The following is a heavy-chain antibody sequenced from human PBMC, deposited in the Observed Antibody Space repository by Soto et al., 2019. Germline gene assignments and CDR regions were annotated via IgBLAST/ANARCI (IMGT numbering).Heavy chain of an antibody. Sequence: GGSLRLSCAASGFTFSSYAMSWVRQAPGKGLEWVSAISGSGGNTYYADSVKGRFTISRDNSKNTLYLQMNSLRAEDTAVYYCAKGPTTGYYSSWFDPWGQGTLVTVSS. D-gene: IGHD3-9*01. CDR2: ISGSGGNT. CDR3: AKGPTTGYYSSWFDP. V-gene: IGHV3-23*01. J-gene: IGHJ5*02. CDR1: GFTFSSYA.